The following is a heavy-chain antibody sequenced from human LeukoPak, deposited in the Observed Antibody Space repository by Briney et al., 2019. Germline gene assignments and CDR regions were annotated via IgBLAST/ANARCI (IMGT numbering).Heavy chain of an antibody. CDR3: ARAGTDYYDSSGYYYVVDY. V-gene: IGHV4-34*01. CDR2: INHSGST. J-gene: IGHJ4*02. D-gene: IGHD3-22*01. CDR1: GGSFSGYY. Sequence: PSETLSLTCAVYGGSFSGYYWSWIRQPPGKGLEWIGEINHSGSTNYNPSLKSRVTISVDTSKNQFSLKLSSVTAADTAVYYCARAGTDYYDSSGYYYVVDYWGQGTLVTVSS.